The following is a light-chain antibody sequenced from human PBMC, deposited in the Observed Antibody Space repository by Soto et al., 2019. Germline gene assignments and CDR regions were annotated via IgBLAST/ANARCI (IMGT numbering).Light chain of an antibody. V-gene: IGKV3-20*01. CDR3: QQYGSSPPRT. Sequence: EIVLTQSPGILSLSPGERATLSCRASQSVSNDFLAWYQQKPGQAPRLLIYGASTRATDVTDRFSGSGSGADFTLSISRLEPEDLAVYYCQQYGSSPPRTFGQGTKVEMK. CDR1: QSVSNDF. CDR2: GAS. J-gene: IGKJ1*01.